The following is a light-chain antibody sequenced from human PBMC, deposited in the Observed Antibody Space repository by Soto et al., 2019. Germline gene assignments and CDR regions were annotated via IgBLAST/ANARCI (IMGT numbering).Light chain of an antibody. CDR3: SSYTTSNTRQIV. J-gene: IGLJ1*01. CDR1: SSDVGGYNY. Sequence: QCVLTQPASVSGSPGQSITISCTGTSSDVGGYNYVSWYQHHPGKAPKLMIFDVSNRPSGVSNRFSGSKSGNTASLTISELQPEDEADYYCSSYTTSNTRQIVFGTGTKVTVL. CDR2: DVS. V-gene: IGLV2-14*03.